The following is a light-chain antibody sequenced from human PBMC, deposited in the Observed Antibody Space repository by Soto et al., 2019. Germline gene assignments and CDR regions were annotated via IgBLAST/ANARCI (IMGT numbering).Light chain of an antibody. CDR2: YDN. J-gene: IGLJ2*01. CDR3: QVWDSSSDHVV. V-gene: IGLV3-21*04. CDR1: NIGSKS. Sequence: SYELTQPPSVSVAPTQTARVTCGGNNIGSKSVHWYQQKPGQAPVMVIYYDNDRPSGIPERFSGSNSGNTATLTISRVEAGDEADYYCQVWDSSSDHVVFGGGTKLTVL.